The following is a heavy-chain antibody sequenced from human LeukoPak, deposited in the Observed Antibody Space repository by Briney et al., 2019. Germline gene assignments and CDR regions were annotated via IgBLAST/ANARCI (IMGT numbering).Heavy chain of an antibody. CDR3: ARDVYSSSWYLVY. J-gene: IGHJ4*02. Sequence: GGSLRLSCAASGFTFSSYAMSWVRQAPGQGLEWVSAISGSGGSTYYADSVKGRFTISRDNSKNTLYLQMNSLRAEDTAVYYCARDVYSSSWYLVYWGQGTLVTVSS. V-gene: IGHV3-23*01. D-gene: IGHD6-13*01. CDR1: GFTFSSYA. CDR2: ISGSGGST.